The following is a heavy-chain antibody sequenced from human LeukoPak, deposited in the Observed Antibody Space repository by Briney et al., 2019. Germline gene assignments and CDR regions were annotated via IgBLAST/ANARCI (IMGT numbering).Heavy chain of an antibody. V-gene: IGHV3-23*01. Sequence: GGSLRLSCAASGFTFSSYAMSWVRQAPGEGLEWVSAISGSGGSTYYADSVKGRFTISRDNSKNTLYLQMDSLRAEDTAVYYCAKGSRDSSGWYRDYWGQGTLVTVSS. CDR1: GFTFSSYA. J-gene: IGHJ4*02. CDR2: ISGSGGST. D-gene: IGHD6-19*01. CDR3: AKGSRDSSGWYRDY.